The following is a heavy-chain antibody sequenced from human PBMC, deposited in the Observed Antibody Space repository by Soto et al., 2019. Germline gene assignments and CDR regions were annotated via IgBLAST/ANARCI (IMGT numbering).Heavy chain of an antibody. D-gene: IGHD1-1*01. V-gene: IGHV3-30*18. Sequence: QVQLVESGGGVVQPGRSLRLSCAASGFTFSSYGMHWVRQAPGKGLEWVAVISYDGINKYYADSVKGRFTISRDNSKNTLYLQMNSLSAEDTAVYYCANSVYNWNDWLFDYWCQGTLVTVSS. CDR1: GFTFSSYG. J-gene: IGHJ4*02. CDR2: ISYDGINK. CDR3: ANSVYNWNDWLFDY.